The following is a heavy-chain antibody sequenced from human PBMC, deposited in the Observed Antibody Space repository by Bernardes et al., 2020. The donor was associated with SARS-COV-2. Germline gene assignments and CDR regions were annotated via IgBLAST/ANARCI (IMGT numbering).Heavy chain of an antibody. J-gene: IGHJ4*02. CDR3: ARVPALTVTNHLDY. CDR2: TWSDGSNN. CDR1: GFSFRSYG. Sequence: SLRVWCAACGFSFRSYGMHWVQQAPGKGLEWVAVTWSDGSNNYYADSVKGRFTITRDNSKNTLYLQMNSLRAEDTAVYYCARVPALTVTNHLDYWGQGTLVTVSS. D-gene: IGHD4-17*01. V-gene: IGHV3-33*08.